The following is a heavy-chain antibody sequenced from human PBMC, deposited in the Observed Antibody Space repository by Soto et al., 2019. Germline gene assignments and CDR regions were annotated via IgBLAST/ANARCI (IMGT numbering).Heavy chain of an antibody. CDR3: ARADPPWPYGDYRRLGMDV. Sequence: QVQLQQWGAGLLKPSETLSLTCAVYGGSFSGYYWSWIRQPPGKGLEWIGEINHSGSTNYNPSLKSRVTISVDTSKNQFSLKLSSVTAADTAVYYCARADPPWPYGDYRRLGMDVWGQGTTVTVSS. CDR1: GGSFSGYY. J-gene: IGHJ6*02. CDR2: INHSGST. V-gene: IGHV4-34*01. D-gene: IGHD4-17*01.